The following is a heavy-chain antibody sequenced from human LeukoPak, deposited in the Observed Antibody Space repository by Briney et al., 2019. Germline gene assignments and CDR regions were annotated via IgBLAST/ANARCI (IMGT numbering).Heavy chain of an antibody. Sequence: WGTLRLSCAASGFTFSSYGMSWVRQAPGKGLEWVSAISGNGGDTFYADSVKGRFTNSRDNSKNTLYLQMSSLRAEDTAVYYCAHHGGGTIRLGAFDIWGQGTMVTVSS. D-gene: IGHD3-3*01. CDR1: GFTFSSYG. V-gene: IGHV3-23*01. CDR2: ISGNGGDT. J-gene: IGHJ3*02. CDR3: AHHGGGTIRLGAFDI.